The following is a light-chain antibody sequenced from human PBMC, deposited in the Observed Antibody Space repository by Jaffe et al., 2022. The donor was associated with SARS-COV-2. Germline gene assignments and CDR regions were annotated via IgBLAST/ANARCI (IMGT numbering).Light chain of an antibody. CDR2: WAS. V-gene: IGKV4-1*01. CDR3: QQYYSNPRT. CDR1: LSLLYRLHNKHY. Sequence: DIVMTQSPDSLAVSLGGTASINCTSSLSLLYRLHNKHYLAWYKQKSGQPPKLLIYWASTRDSGVPDRFTGSGSGTDFTLTISGLQADDVAVYYCQQYYSNPRTFGQGTKVEVK. J-gene: IGKJ1*01.